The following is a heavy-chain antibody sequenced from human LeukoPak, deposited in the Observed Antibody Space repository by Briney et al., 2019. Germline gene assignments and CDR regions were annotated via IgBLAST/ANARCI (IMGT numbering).Heavy chain of an antibody. D-gene: IGHD7-27*01. CDR3: ARETGGVYYYYYMDV. CDR1: GFTFSDYY. CDR2: IKQDGSEK. V-gene: IGHV3-7*01. J-gene: IGHJ6*03. Sequence: GGSLRLSCAASGFTFSDYYMSWIRQAPGKGLERVANIKQDGSEKYYVDSVKGRFTISRDNAKNSLYLQMNSLRAEDTAVFYCARETGGVYYYYYMDVWGKGTTVTVSS.